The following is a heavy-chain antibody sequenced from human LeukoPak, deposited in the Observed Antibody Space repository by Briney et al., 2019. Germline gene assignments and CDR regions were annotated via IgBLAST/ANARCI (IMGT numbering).Heavy chain of an antibody. CDR1: GFTFSSYA. CDR3: ATILRSHFDY. Sequence: GGSLRLSCAASGFTFSSYAMSWVRQAPGKGLEWVSAISGSGGSTYYADSVKGRFAISRDNSKNTLYRQMNSLRAEDTAVYYCATILRSHFDYWGQGTLVTVSS. CDR2: ISGSGGST. V-gene: IGHV3-23*01. J-gene: IGHJ4*02. D-gene: IGHD3-3*01.